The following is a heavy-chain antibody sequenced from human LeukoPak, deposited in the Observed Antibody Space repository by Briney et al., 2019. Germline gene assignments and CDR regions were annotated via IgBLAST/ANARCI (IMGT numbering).Heavy chain of an antibody. CDR2: IYYGGTT. J-gene: IGHJ4*02. CDR3: ARRNYYDSSAYYIFDY. CDR1: GGSISSSNYY. D-gene: IGHD3-22*01. V-gene: IGHV4-39*01. Sequence: SETLSLTCSVSGGSISSSNYYWGWIRQPPGEGLEWIGSIYYGGTTYYNPSLKSRVTISVDTSKNQFSLKLSSVTAADTAVYYCARRNYYDSSAYYIFDYWGQGTLVTVSS.